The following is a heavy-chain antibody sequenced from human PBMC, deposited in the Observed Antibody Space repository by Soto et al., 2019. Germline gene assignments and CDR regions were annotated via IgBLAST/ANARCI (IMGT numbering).Heavy chain of an antibody. J-gene: IGHJ6*02. CDR3: ATRQPSPVPGWAFGMDV. Sequence: EVQLVETGGGLIQPGGSLRLSCLASGFSVTTNYIIWVRQPPGKALEWVSTNFTGGSTHYADSVKGRFSISRDNSKTKISHQMNNSPVESTAVYYCATRQPSPVPGWAFGMDVWGQGSTVCVSS. V-gene: IGHV3-53*02. CDR1: GFSVTTNY. CDR2: NFTGGST. D-gene: IGHD1-26*01.